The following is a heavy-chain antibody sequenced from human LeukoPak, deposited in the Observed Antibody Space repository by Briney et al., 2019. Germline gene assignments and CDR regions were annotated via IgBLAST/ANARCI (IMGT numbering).Heavy chain of an antibody. CDR3: ARDLGGVATYYGMDV. Sequence: PSETLSLTCTVSGGSVSSGSYYWSWIRQPPGKGLEWIGYIYYSGSTNYNPSLKSRVTISVDTSKNQFSLKLSSVTAADTAVYYCARDLGGVATYYGMDVWGKGTTVTVSS. CDR1: GGSVSSGSYY. V-gene: IGHV4-61*01. D-gene: IGHD5-12*01. J-gene: IGHJ6*04. CDR2: IYYSGST.